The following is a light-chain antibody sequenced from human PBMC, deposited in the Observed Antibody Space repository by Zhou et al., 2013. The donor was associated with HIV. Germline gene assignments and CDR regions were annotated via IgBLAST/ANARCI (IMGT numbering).Light chain of an antibody. CDR3: QQYGNSPWT. CDR2: GAS. CDR1: QSISSNY. V-gene: IGKV3-20*01. Sequence: EIVLTQSPGTLSLSPGERATLSCRASQSISSNYLTWYRQKPGQAPRLLVYGASNRATGIPQRFSGSGSGTDFTLTITKLEPEDFVVYYCQQYGNSPWTFGQGTKVEIK. J-gene: IGKJ1*01.